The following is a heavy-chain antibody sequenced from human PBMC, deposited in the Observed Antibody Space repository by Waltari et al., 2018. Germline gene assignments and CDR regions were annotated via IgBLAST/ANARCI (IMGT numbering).Heavy chain of an antibody. CDR1: GGTFGRYA. CDR3: AKREIGYAFDT. D-gene: IGHD1-26*01. Sequence: QVQLVQSGAEVKQPGSSVKVSCKASGGTFGRYAITWVRQAPGQGVEWLGGVIPNYGTPNCEAKCQGRVTVSADASTSTVHLELRSLISEDTAVYYCAKREIGYAFDTWGQGTMVTVSS. J-gene: IGHJ3*02. CDR2: VIPNYGTP. V-gene: IGHV1-69*12.